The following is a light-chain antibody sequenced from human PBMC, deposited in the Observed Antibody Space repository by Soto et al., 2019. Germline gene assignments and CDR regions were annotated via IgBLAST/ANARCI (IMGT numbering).Light chain of an antibody. J-gene: IGKJ1*01. CDR1: QSISSY. V-gene: IGKV1-39*01. CDR2: AAS. CDR3: QQSYSTLQT. Sequence: DIRMTHSPASLSASVGDRGTITCVASQSISSYLNWYQQKPGKAPKLLIYAASSLQSGVPSRFSGSGSGTDFTLTISSLQPEDFATYYCQQSYSTLQTFGQGTKV.